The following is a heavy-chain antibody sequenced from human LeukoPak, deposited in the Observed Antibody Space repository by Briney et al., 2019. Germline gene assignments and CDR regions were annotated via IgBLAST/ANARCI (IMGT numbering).Heavy chain of an antibody. V-gene: IGHV3-30-3*01. J-gene: IGHJ4*02. CDR3: ARVGKRWLQFGGFDY. CDR2: ISYDGSNK. Sequence: GGSLRLSCAASGFTFSSYAMHWVRQAPGKGLEWVAVISYDGSNKYFADSVKGRFTISRDNSKNTLYLQMNSLRAEDTAVYYCARVGKRWLQFGGFDYWGQGTLVTVSS. CDR1: GFTFSSYA. D-gene: IGHD5-24*01.